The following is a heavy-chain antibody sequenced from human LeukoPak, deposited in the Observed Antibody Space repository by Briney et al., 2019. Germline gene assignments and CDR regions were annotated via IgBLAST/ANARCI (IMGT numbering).Heavy chain of an antibody. CDR2: ISSSGSTI. CDR3: ARDSGSYSSD. CDR1: GFGSKNYA. Sequence: GGSLRLSCTTSGFGSKNYAMSWVRLAPGKGLEWVSYISSSGSTIYYADSVKGRFTISRDNAKNSLYLQMNSLRAEDTAVYYCARDSGSYSSDWGQGTLVTVSS. J-gene: IGHJ4*02. V-gene: IGHV3-48*03. D-gene: IGHD1-26*01.